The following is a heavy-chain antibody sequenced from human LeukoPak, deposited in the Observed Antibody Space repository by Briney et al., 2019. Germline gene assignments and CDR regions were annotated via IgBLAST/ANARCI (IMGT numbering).Heavy chain of an antibody. J-gene: IGHJ4*02. Sequence: GGSLRLSCAASGSTFSSYAMSWVRQAPGKGLEWVSAISGSGGSTYYADSVKGRFTISRDNSKNTLYLQMNSLRAEDTAVYYCAKGPYSSSSRYYFDYWGQGTLVTVSS. CDR3: AKGPYSSSSRYYFDY. V-gene: IGHV3-23*01. D-gene: IGHD6-6*01. CDR1: GSTFSSYA. CDR2: ISGSGGST.